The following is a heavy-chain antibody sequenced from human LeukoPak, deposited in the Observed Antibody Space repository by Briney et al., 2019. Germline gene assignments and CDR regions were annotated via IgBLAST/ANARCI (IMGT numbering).Heavy chain of an antibody. J-gene: IGHJ6*03. CDR1: GFTFSSYS. CDR3: ARGFGELSYYYYYMDV. D-gene: IGHD3-10*01. Sequence: PGGSLRLSCAASGFTFSSYSMDWVRPAPGKGLEWVSSISSSSSYIYYADSVKGRFTISRDNAKNSLYLQMNSLRAEDTAVYYCARGFGELSYYYYYMDVWGKGTTVTVSS. V-gene: IGHV3-21*01. CDR2: ISSSSSYI.